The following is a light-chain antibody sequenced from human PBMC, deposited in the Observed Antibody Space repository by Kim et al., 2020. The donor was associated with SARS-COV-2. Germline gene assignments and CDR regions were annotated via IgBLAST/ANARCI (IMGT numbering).Light chain of an antibody. CDR3: QQYGSPWT. J-gene: IGKJ1*01. Sequence: LSPGERVTLSCRASQSVSSSYLAWYQQKPGQAPRPLIYGASSRATGIPDRFSGSGSGTDFTLTISKLEPEDFAVYYCQQYGSPWTFGQGTKVDIK. CDR1: QSVSSSY. CDR2: GAS. V-gene: IGKV3-20*01.